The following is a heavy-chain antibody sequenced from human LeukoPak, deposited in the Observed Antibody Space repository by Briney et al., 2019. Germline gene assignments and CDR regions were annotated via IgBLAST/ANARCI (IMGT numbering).Heavy chain of an antibody. CDR1: GGSFSGYY. V-gene: IGHV4-34*01. J-gene: IGHJ4*02. D-gene: IGHD6-13*01. CDR2: INHSGST. Sequence: SSETLSLTCAVYGGSFSGYYWSWIRQPPGKGLEWIGEINHSGSTNYNPSLKSRVTISVDTSKNQFSLKLSSVTGADTAVYYCARVRRVGSSLRFDYWAQGTLVTVSS. CDR3: ARVRRVGSSLRFDY.